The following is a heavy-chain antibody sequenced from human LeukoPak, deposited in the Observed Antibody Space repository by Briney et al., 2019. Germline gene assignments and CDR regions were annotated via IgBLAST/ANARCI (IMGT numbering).Heavy chain of an antibody. CDR3: AKNGFTFGGLVDINFDY. J-gene: IGHJ4*02. Sequence: GGSLRLSCAASGFTFSSYGMHWVRQAPGKGLEWVAVMSYDGSNKFYADSVKGRFTISRDNSKNTLYLQMNSLRPDDTAVYFCAKNGFTFGGLVDINFDYWGQGTLVTVSS. D-gene: IGHD3-16*02. CDR2: MSYDGSNK. V-gene: IGHV3-30*18. CDR1: GFTFSSYG.